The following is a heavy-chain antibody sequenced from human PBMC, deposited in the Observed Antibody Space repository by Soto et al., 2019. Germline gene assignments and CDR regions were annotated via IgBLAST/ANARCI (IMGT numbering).Heavy chain of an antibody. D-gene: IGHD3-22*01. V-gene: IGHV4-39*07. Sequence: SETLSLTCTVSGGSISSSSYYWGWIRQPPGKGLEWIGSIYYSGSTYYNPSLKSRVTISVDTSKNQFSLKLSSVTAADTAVYYCARTRYYDSKPTNWFDPWGQGTLVTVSS. CDR3: ARTRYYDSKPTNWFDP. CDR1: GGSISSSSYY. J-gene: IGHJ5*02. CDR2: IYYSGST.